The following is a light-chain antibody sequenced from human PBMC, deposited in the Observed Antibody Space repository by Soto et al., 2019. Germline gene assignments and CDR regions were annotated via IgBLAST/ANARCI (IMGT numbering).Light chain of an antibody. CDR1: QSVSSY. V-gene: IGKV3-15*01. Sequence: EIVLTQSPATLSLSPGERATLSCRASQSVSSYLAWYQQKPGQAPRLLIYDASTRATGIPARFSGSGSGTEFTLTISSLQSEDFAVYYCQQCYNWPLTFGGGTKVDIK. J-gene: IGKJ4*01. CDR2: DAS. CDR3: QQCYNWPLT.